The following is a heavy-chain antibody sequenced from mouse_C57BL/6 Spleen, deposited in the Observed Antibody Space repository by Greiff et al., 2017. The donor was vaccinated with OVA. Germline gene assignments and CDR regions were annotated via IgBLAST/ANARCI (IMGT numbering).Heavy chain of an antibody. Sequence: VQLKQSGPGLVKPSQSLSLTCSVTGYSITSGYYWNWIRQFPGNKLEWMGYISYDGSNNYNPSLKNRISITRDTSKNQFFLKLNSVTTEDTATYYCAREPVVARTLDYWGQGTTLTVSS. V-gene: IGHV3-6*01. J-gene: IGHJ2*01. CDR2: ISYDGSN. CDR1: GYSITSGYY. D-gene: IGHD1-1*01. CDR3: AREPVVARTLDY.